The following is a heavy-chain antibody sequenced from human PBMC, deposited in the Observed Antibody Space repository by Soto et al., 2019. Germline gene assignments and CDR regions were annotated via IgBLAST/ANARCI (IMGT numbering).Heavy chain of an antibody. CDR1: GGSFSGFY. Sequence: QVQLQQWGAGLLKPSETLSLTCAVYGGSFSGFYWSWIRQPPGKGLEWIGESNHVGSTNYNPSLKSXXPXAXXPSKNQFSLRLTSVTAADTAVYYCARVLIAGVTTDWGQGTLVIVSS. CDR3: ARVLIAGVTTD. J-gene: IGHJ4*02. CDR2: SNHVGST. D-gene: IGHD5-18*01. V-gene: IGHV4-34*01.